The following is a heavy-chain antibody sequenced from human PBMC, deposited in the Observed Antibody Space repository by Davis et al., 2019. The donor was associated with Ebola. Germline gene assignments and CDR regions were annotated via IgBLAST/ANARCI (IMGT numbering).Heavy chain of an antibody. Sequence: GGSLRLSCAASGFTLSGYDMNWVRQAPGKGLQWVAVIWDDGSNKYYADSVKGRFTISRDNSKNTLYLQMTSLRAEATAVYYCATTPQYSSGQNKPFDYWGQGTLVTVSS. CDR3: ATTPQYSSGQNKPFDY. J-gene: IGHJ4*02. CDR2: IWDDGSNK. V-gene: IGHV3-33*01. CDR1: GFTLSGYD. D-gene: IGHD6-19*01.